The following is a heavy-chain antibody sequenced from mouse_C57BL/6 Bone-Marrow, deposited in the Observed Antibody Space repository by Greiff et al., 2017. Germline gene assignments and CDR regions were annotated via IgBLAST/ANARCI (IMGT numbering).Heavy chain of an antibody. J-gene: IGHJ4*01. Sequence: QVQLQQPGAELVKPGASVKMSCKASGYTFPSYWITWVKQRPGQGLAWIGDIYPGSGSTNYNEKFKSKATLTVDTSSSTAYMQLSSLTSEDSAVYYCARVSNYVNYAMDDWGQGTSVTVSA. V-gene: IGHV1-55*01. CDR3: ARVSNYVNYAMDD. CDR1: GYTFPSYW. CDR2: IYPGSGST. D-gene: IGHD2-5*01.